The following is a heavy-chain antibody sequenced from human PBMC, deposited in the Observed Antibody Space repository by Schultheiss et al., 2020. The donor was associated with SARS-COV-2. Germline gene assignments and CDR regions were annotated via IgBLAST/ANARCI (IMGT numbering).Heavy chain of an antibody. CDR1: GYTFTSYD. V-gene: IGHV1-8*01. Sequence: VGSLRLSCKASGYTFTSYDINWVRQATGQGLEWMGWMNPNSGNTGYAQKFQGRVTMTRNTSISTAYMELSSLRSEDTAVYYCAREGAAAGGDYWGQGTLVTVSS. CDR2: MNPNSGNT. D-gene: IGHD6-13*01. J-gene: IGHJ4*02. CDR3: AREGAAAGGDY.